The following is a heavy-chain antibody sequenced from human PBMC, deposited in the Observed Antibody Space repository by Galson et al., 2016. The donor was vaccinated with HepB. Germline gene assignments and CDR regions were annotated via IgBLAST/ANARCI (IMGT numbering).Heavy chain of an antibody. CDR1: GLTFNIYA. J-gene: IGHJ5*02. CDR3: AKDGRRRWFEDLMSPVSWFDP. CDR2: IRGSGSST. D-gene: IGHD3-10*01. Sequence: SLRLSCAASGLTFNIYAMSWVRQSPGRRLEWVSGIRGSGSSTYYADSVRGRFTISRDNSKNTVYLQMNSLRAEDTGVYYCAKDGRRRWFEDLMSPVSWFDPWGQGTLVTVSS. V-gene: IGHV3-23*01.